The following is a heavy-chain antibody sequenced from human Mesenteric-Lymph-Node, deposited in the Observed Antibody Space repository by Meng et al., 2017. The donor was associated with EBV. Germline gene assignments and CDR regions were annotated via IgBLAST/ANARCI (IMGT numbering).Heavy chain of an antibody. Sequence: SALTLSQHTQTCALASSFSCFSLFVVGVGFALCHQPPGKALEWLAILYCDGDKRYSPFLDSRLTITKDTSRTKVVVKLTNMDPVDTATYYCVHITSYSLIPYWGQGTLVTVSS. V-gene: IGHV2-5*02. CDR3: VHITSYSLIPY. CDR1: CFSLFVVGVG. CDR2: LYCDGDK. D-gene: IGHD3-16*01. J-gene: IGHJ4*02.